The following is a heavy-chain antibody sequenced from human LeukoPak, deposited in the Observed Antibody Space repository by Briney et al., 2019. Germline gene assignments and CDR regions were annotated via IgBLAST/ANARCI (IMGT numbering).Heavy chain of an antibody. J-gene: IGHJ4*02. CDR2: IYYSGST. Sequence: SETLSLTCTVSGGSITSYFWNWIRQPPGKGLEWIGYIYYSGSTNYNPSLKSRVTISVDTSKNQFSLKLSSVTAADTAVYYCARGNFIAVAGYDYWGQGTLVTVSS. CDR3: ARGNFIAVAGYDY. CDR1: GGSITSYF. V-gene: IGHV4-59*01. D-gene: IGHD6-19*01.